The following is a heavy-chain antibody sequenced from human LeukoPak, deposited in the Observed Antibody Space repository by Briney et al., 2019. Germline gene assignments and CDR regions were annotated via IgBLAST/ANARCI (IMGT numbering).Heavy chain of an antibody. D-gene: IGHD3-10*01. V-gene: IGHV1-46*01. CDR3: ANSGRVRGVPFDY. J-gene: IGHJ4*02. CDR1: GYTFSDYY. CDR2: INPSGGST. Sequence: ASVKVSCKASGYTFSDYYIHWVRQAPGQGLEWMGTINPSGGSTSYAQKFQGRVTMTRDTSTSTVYMELSSLRSEDTAVYYCANSGRVRGVPFDYWGQGTLVTVSS.